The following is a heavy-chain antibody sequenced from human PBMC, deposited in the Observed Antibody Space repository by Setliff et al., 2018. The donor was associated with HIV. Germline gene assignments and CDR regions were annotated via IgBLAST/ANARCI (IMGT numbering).Heavy chain of an antibody. D-gene: IGHD2-15*01. V-gene: IGHV1-69*05. CDR1: GGTFSSYA. Sequence: GASVKVSCKASGGTFSSYAISWVRQAPGQGLEWRGGIIPISGTVNYAQKFWGRVTITTHESTSTAYMELSSLRAEDKAVYFCARLGYCSGGSCSKGLFDYWGQGTLVTVSS. CDR2: IIPISGTV. J-gene: IGHJ4*02. CDR3: ARLGYCSGGSCSKGLFDY.